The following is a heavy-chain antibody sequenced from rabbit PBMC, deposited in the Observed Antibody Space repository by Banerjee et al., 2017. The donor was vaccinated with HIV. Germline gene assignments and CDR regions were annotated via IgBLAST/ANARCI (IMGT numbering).Heavy chain of an antibody. Sequence: QSLEESGGDLVQPGGSLKLSCKASGFDFSSYGVSWVRQAPGKGLEWIGYIDPVFGSTYYASGVNGRFTISSHNAQNTPYLQLNSLTAADTATYFCARSVYGSSGYNNINFFNLWGPGTLVTVS. D-gene: IGHD1-1*01. CDR2: IDPVFGST. J-gene: IGHJ4*01. V-gene: IGHV1S7*01. CDR1: GFDFSSYG. CDR3: ARSVYGSSGYNNINFFNL.